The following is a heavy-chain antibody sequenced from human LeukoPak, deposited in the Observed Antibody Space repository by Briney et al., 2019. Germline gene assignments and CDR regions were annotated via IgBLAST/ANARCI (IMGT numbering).Heavy chain of an antibody. V-gene: IGHV4-59*12. D-gene: IGHD6-13*01. CDR2: IYYSGST. J-gene: IGHJ5*02. CDR1: RGSISSYY. Sequence: PSETPSLTCTVSRGSISSYYWSWIRQPTGKGLEWIGYIYYSGSTNYNPSLKSRVTISLDTSKNNFSLKLSSVSAADTAVYYCARGEGQQRVLRWFDPWGQGTLVTVSS. CDR3: ARGEGQQRVLRWFDP.